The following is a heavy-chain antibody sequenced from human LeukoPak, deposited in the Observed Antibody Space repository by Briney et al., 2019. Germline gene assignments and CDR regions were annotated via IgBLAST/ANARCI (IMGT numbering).Heavy chain of an antibody. CDR3: ARSGVMGATAYSFDY. CDR2: INPNSGDT. D-gene: IGHD1-26*01. Sequence: GASVKVSCKASGYTFTGYYMHWVRQAPGQGLEWMGWINPNSGDTNYAQKFQGRVTMTRDTSISTAYMELSRLRSDDTAVYYCARSGVMGATAYSFDYWGQGTLVTVSS. CDR1: GYTFTGYY. J-gene: IGHJ4*02. V-gene: IGHV1-2*02.